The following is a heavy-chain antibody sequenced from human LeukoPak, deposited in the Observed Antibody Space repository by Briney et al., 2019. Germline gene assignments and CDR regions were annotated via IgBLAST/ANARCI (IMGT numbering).Heavy chain of an antibody. CDR2: MNPNSGNT. D-gene: IGHD6-6*01. Sequence: ASVKVSCKASGYTFTSYDINWVRQATGQGLEWMGWMNPNSGNTGYAQKFQGRVTMTRNTSISTAYMELSSLRSEDTAVYYCARGRAGVAARSRSYYFDHWGQGTLVTVSS. CDR1: GYTFTSYD. CDR3: ARGRAGVAARSRSYYFDH. V-gene: IGHV1-8*01. J-gene: IGHJ4*02.